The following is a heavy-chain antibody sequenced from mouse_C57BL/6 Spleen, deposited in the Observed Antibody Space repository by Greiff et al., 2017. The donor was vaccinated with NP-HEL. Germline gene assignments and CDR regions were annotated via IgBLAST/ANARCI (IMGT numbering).Heavy chain of an antibody. CDR2: LRSKSNNYAT. D-gene: IGHD2-4*01. Sequence: EVKVEESGGGLVQPKGSLKLSCAASGFSFNTYAMNWVRQAPGKGLEWVARLRSKSNNYATYYADSVTDRFTISRDDSESMLYLQMNNLKTEDTAMYYCVRQGGYYDYDVWFAYWGQGTLVTVSA. CDR1: GFSFNTYA. CDR3: VRQGGYYDYDVWFAY. J-gene: IGHJ3*01. V-gene: IGHV10-1*01.